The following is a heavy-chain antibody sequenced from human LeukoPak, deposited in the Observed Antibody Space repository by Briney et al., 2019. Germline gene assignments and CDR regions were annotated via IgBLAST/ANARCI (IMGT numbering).Heavy chain of an antibody. V-gene: IGHV4-34*01. D-gene: IGHD3-22*01. CDR3: ARVVQSTDSSGFYLPEYFQH. CDR2: INHSGST. J-gene: IGHJ1*01. CDR1: GGSFSGYY. Sequence: SETLSLTCAVYGGSFSGYYWSWIRQPPGKGLEWIGEINHSGSTNYNPSLKSRVTISVDTSKNQFSLKLSSVTAADTAVYYCARVVQSTDSSGFYLPEYFQHWGQGTLVTVSS.